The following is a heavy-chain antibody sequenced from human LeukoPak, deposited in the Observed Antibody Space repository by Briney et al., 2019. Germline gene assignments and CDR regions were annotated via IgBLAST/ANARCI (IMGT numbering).Heavy chain of an antibody. CDR3: ARAKPDTAMVTSEDY. Sequence: SETLSLTCTVSGGSISSGGYYWSWIRQHPGKGLEWIGYIYYSGSTYYNPSLKSRVTISVDTSKNQFSLKLSSVTAADTAVYYCARAKPDTAMVTSEDYWGQGTLVTVS. J-gene: IGHJ4*02. CDR1: GGSISSGGYY. CDR2: IYYSGST. D-gene: IGHD5-18*01. V-gene: IGHV4-31*03.